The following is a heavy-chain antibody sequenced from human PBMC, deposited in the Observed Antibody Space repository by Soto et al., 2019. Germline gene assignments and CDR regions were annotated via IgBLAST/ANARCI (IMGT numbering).Heavy chain of an antibody. CDR3: ARWTPKLFDY. V-gene: IGHV4-61*01. Sequence: PSETLSLTCTVSGGSLSSGSYYWSWIRQPPGKGLEWIGYIYYSGSTNYNPSLKSRVTISVDTSKNQFSLKLSSVTAADTAVYYCARWTPKLFDYWGQGTLVTVSS. CDR1: GGSLSSGSYY. CDR2: IYYSGST. J-gene: IGHJ4*02. D-gene: IGHD1-26*01.